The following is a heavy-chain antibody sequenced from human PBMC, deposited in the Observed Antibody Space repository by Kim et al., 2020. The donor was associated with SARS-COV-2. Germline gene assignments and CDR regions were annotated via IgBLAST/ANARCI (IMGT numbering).Heavy chain of an antibody. Sequence: SVKVSCKASGGTFSSYAMSWVRQAPGQGLEWMGGIIPIFGTANYAQKFQGRVTIIVDESKSTAYMELSSLRSEDTAVYYCARVMGLRYYYGMDVWGQGTTVIVSS. CDR1: GGTFSSYA. V-gene: IGHV1-69*13. J-gene: IGHJ6*02. CDR2: IIPIFGTA. CDR3: ARVMGLRYYYGMDV. D-gene: IGHD4-17*01.